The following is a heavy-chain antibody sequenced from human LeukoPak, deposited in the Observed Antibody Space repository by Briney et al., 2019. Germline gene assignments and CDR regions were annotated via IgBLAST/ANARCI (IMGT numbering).Heavy chain of an antibody. D-gene: IGHD3-22*01. J-gene: IGHJ4*02. CDR1: GFTFINYI. Sequence: GGSLRLSCAASGFTFINYIMNWVRQAPGKGLELVSSISSGNRYIYYADSVKGRFTISRDDAKNSLYLQMNSLRAEDTAVYYCARDFDRGYSWGQGTLVTVSS. CDR3: ARDFDRGYS. CDR2: ISSGNRYI. V-gene: IGHV3-21*01.